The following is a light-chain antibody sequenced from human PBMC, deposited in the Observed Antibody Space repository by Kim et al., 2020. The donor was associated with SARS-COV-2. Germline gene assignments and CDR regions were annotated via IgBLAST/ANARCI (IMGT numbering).Light chain of an antibody. CDR2: DAS. J-gene: IGKJ4*01. CDR1: QSVISH. V-gene: IGKV3-15*01. CDR3: QQYFGWPLT. Sequence: EIVMTQSPATLSMSPGERVTLSCRASQSVISHLAWYQRNPGQAPRLLIYDASTRATGLPARFSGSGSGTEFTLTISSLQSEDFAVYYCQQYFGWPLTFGGGTKVDIK.